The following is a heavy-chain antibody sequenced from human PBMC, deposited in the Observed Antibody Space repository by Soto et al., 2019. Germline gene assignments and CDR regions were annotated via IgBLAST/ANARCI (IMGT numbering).Heavy chain of an antibody. J-gene: IGHJ4*02. D-gene: IGHD3-22*01. Sequence: GGSLRLSCAASGFTFSSYAMSWVRQAPGKGLEWVSAISGSGGSTYYADSVKGRFTISRDNSKNTLYLQMNSLRAEDTAVYYCAKDEYYYDSSGYKIYYFDYWGQGTLVTVSS. CDR3: AKDEYYYDSSGYKIYYFDY. CDR2: ISGSGGST. CDR1: GFTFSSYA. V-gene: IGHV3-23*01.